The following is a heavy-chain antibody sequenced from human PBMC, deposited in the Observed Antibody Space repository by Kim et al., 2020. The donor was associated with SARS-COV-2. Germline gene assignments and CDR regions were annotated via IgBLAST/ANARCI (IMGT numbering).Heavy chain of an antibody. Sequence: GGSLRLSCAASGFTFSSYGMHWVRQAPGKGLEWVAVISYDGSNKYYVDSVKGRFTISRDNSKNTLYLQMNSLRAEDTAVYYCAKINSRGSWSGIFDAFDIWGQGTMVTVSS. J-gene: IGHJ3*02. CDR2: ISYDGSNK. CDR3: AKINSRGSWSGIFDAFDI. CDR1: GFTFSSYG. D-gene: IGHD3-3*01. V-gene: IGHV3-30*18.